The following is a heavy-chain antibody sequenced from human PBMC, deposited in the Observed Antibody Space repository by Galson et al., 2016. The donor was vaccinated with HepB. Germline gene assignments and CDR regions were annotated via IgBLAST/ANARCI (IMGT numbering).Heavy chain of an antibody. CDR3: AKDGHTWQTPNYFDS. Sequence: SLRLSCAASGFVFENFGVHWVRQAPGRGLEWVAVVSYDGNTHFYADSVKGRFAISRDNAKNTLNLRMNSLKIEDTARYFCAKDGHTWQTPNYFDSWGQGTLVTVSS. J-gene: IGHJ4*02. CDR1: GFVFENFG. V-gene: IGHV3-30*18. CDR2: VSYDGNTH.